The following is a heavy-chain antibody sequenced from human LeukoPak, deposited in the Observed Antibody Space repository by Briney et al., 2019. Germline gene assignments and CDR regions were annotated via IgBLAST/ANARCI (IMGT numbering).Heavy chain of an antibody. V-gene: IGHV6-1*01. D-gene: IGHD1-20*01. CDR2: TYYRSKWYN. CDR3: ARLTGVMGD. Sequence: SQTLSLTCALSGDSFSSNNAAWNWLRQSPSRGLEWLGRTYYRSKWYNDYAVSVKSRIIINPDTSKNQFSLQLNSVTPEDTAVYYCARLTGVMGDWGQGTLVTVSS. CDR1: GDSFSSNNAA. J-gene: IGHJ4*02.